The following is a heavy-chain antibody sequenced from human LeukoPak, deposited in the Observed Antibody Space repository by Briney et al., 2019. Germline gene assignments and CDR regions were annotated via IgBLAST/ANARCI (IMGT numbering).Heavy chain of an antibody. Sequence: SSETLSLTCTVSGGSISSYYWSWIRQPPGKGLEWIGEINHSGSTNYNPSLKSRVTISVDTSKNQFSLKLSSVTAADTAVYYCARGRSGWKPNWFDPWGQGTLVTVSS. CDR1: GGSISSYY. CDR2: INHSGST. D-gene: IGHD6-19*01. J-gene: IGHJ5*02. V-gene: IGHV4-34*01. CDR3: ARGRSGWKPNWFDP.